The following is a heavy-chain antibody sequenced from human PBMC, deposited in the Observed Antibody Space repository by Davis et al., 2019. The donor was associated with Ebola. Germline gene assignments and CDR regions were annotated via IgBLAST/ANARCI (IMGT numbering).Heavy chain of an antibody. CDR1: GASISSYF. Sequence: PSETLSLTCTVSGASISSYFWNWIRQPPGKGLEWIGYIYYSGSTNYNPSLKSRVTISVDTSKNQFSLKLSAVTAADTAVYYCAIERVFGYSWWLRPGNWFDPWGQGTLVTVSS. CDR2: IYYSGST. J-gene: IGHJ5*02. D-gene: IGHD5-12*01. V-gene: IGHV4-59*12. CDR3: AIERVFGYSWWLRPGNWFDP.